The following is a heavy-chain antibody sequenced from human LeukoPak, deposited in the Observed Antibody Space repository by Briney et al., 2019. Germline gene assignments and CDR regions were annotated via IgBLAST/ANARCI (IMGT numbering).Heavy chain of an antibody. J-gene: IGHJ6*03. D-gene: IGHD3-10*01. CDR2: IIPIFGTA. Sequence: SVKVSCKASGYTFTSYGISWVRQAPGQGLEWMGRIIPIFGTANYAQKLQGRVTITTDESTSTAYMELSSLRSEDTAVYYCARDSSGITMVRGVISYYYYMDVWGKGTTVTVSS. V-gene: IGHV1-69*05. CDR3: ARDSSGITMVRGVISYYYYMDV. CDR1: GYTFTSYG.